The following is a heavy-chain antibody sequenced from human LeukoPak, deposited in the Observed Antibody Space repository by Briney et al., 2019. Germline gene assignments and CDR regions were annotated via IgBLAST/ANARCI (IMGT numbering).Heavy chain of an antibody. CDR1: GLTFDDYA. D-gene: IGHD1-26*01. V-gene: IGHV3-9*01. J-gene: IGHJ4*02. CDR2: ISWNSGSI. CDR3: AKDAAGSSVQLGFDY. Sequence: GGSLRLSCAASGLTFDDYAMHWVRQAPGKGLEWVSGISWNSGSIGYADSVKGRFTISRDNAKNSLYLQMNSLRAEDTALYYCAKDAAGSSVQLGFDYWGQGTLVTVSS.